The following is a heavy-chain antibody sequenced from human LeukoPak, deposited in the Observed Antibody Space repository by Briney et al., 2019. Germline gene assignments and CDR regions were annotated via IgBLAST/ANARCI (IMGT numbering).Heavy chain of an antibody. V-gene: IGHV1-69*05. J-gene: IGHJ5*02. D-gene: IGHD2-2*01. CDR3: AIFCSSTSCYGTFDP. Sequence: GSSVTVSCTASGGTFSIYAISWVRQAPGQGLEWMGGIIPIFGTANYAQKFQGRVTITTDESTSTAYMELSSLRSEDTAVYYCAIFCSSTSCYGTFDPWGQGTLVTVSS. CDR2: IIPIFGTA. CDR1: GGTFSIYA.